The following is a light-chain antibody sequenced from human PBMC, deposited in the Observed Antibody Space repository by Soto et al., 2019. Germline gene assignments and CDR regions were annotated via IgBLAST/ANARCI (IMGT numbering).Light chain of an antibody. J-gene: IGLJ1*01. Sequence: QSVLAQPASVSGSPGQSITISCTGTSSDVARYDSVSWYQQHPGKAPKLIIYGVNYRPSGVSDRFSGSKSGNTASLTISGLQAEDEADYYCNSYTGSSLYLFGFGTKVTV. V-gene: IGLV2-14*01. CDR3: NSYTGSSLYL. CDR2: GVN. CDR1: SSDVARYDS.